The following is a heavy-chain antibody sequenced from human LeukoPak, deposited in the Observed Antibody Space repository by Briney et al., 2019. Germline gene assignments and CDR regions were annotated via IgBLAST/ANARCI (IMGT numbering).Heavy chain of an antibody. CDR3: AGGQNTAMVMGYFDY. CDR1: GFTFSSYW. J-gene: IGHJ4*02. CDR2: IKQDGSEK. D-gene: IGHD5-18*01. V-gene: IGHV3-7*04. Sequence: GGSLRLSCAASGFTFSSYWMTWVRQAPGKGLEWVANIKQDGSEKYYVDSVKGRFTISRDNAKNSLYLQMNSLRAEDTAVYYCAGGQNTAMVMGYFDYWGQGTLVTVSS.